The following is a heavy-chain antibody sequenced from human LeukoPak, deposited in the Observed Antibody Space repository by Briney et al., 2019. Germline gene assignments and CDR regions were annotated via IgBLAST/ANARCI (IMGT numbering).Heavy chain of an antibody. CDR3: ASWGAGGNS. D-gene: IGHD3-16*01. Sequence: PGRSLRLSCAASGFTFDDYAMHWVRQAPGKGLEWVSGISWNSGSIGYADSVKGRFTIARDNADNSLSLQMNSLRVEDTAVYYCASWGAGGNSWGQGTLVTVSS. CDR1: GFTFDDYA. V-gene: IGHV3-9*01. J-gene: IGHJ4*02. CDR2: ISWNSGSI.